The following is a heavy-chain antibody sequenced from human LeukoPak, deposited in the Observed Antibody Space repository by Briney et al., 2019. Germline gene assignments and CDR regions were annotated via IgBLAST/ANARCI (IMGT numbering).Heavy chain of an antibody. J-gene: IGHJ4*02. Sequence: GGSLRLSCAASGFTFSSHDMHWVRQPTGKGLEWVSVIGTAGNTYYADSVKGRFTISRENAKNSLYLQMDNLRAEDTAVYYCARSKSYSSGWTDFDCWGQGTLVTVSS. CDR1: GFTFSSHD. CDR3: ARSKSYSSGWTDFDC. CDR2: IGTAGNT. D-gene: IGHD6-19*01. V-gene: IGHV3-13*01.